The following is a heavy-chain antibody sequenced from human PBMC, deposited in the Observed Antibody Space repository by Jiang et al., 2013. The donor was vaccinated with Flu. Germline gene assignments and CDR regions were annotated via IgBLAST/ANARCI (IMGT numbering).Heavy chain of an antibody. J-gene: IGHJ4*02. CDR2: LWHDGSNK. D-gene: IGHD5-12*01. V-gene: IGHV3-30*02. CDR1: GFTFSFYG. CDR3: ATLRDSAYDTYLADY. Sequence: VQLLESGGGVVQPGGSLRLSCAASGFTFSFYGMHWVRQSPGKGLEWVASLWHDGSNKFYVDSVRGRFTISRDNSKNTLFLQMNSLRPEDTAVYYCATLRDSAYDTYLADYWGQGTLVTVSS.